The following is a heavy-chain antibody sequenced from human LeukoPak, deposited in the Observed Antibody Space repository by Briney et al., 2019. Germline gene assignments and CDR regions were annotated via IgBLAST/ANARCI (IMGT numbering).Heavy chain of an antibody. CDR1: GFTFNSYW. V-gene: IGHV3-74*01. CDR2: INSDGSST. Sequence: PGGSLRLSCAASGFTFNSYWMHWVRQAPGNGLVWVSRINSDGSSTSYAGSVKGRFTISRENAKNTLYLQMNSLRAEDTAVYFCATKWTYDAFDIWGQGTMVTVSS. CDR3: ATKWTYDAFDI. J-gene: IGHJ3*02. D-gene: IGHD1-26*01.